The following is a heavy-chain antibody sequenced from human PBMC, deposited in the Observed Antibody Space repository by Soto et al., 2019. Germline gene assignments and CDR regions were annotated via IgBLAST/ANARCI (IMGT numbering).Heavy chain of an antibody. Sequence: SETLSLTCAVSGGSISSGGFSWSWIRQSPGKGLEWIGYIYHAGSTFYNPSLKSRVTMSVDRSKNQFSLKLHAVTAADTAVYYCARSTYFHGSGSYSRWFDPWGQGTLVTVSS. V-gene: IGHV4-30-2*06. CDR3: ARSTYFHGSGSYSRWFDP. CDR1: GGSISSGGFS. CDR2: IYHAGST. D-gene: IGHD3-10*01. J-gene: IGHJ5*02.